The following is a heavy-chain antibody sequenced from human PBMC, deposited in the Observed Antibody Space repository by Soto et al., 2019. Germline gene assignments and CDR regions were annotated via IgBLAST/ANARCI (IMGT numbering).Heavy chain of an antibody. J-gene: IGHJ3*02. CDR1: GYSFTSYW. Sequence: GESLKISCKGSGYSFTSYWISWVRQMPGKGLEWMGRIDPSDSYTNYSPSFQGHVTISADKSINTAYLQWSSLKASDTAMYYCASRYYDSSGYSDDAFDIWGQGTMVTVSS. CDR2: IDPSDSYT. CDR3: ASRYYDSSGYSDDAFDI. V-gene: IGHV5-10-1*01. D-gene: IGHD3-22*01.